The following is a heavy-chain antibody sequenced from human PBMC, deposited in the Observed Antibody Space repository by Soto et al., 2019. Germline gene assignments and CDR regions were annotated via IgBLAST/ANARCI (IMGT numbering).Heavy chain of an antibody. J-gene: IGHJ5*02. CDR1: GLIVSTNY. Sequence: GGSLRLSCAASGLIVSTNYMSWVRQAPGKGLEWVSVIYSGGGSTYYADSVKGRFTISRDNSKNTLYLQMNSLRVEDTAVYYCARDLTAAGNNNWFDPWGQGTLVTVSS. CDR3: ARDLTAAGNNNWFDP. V-gene: IGHV3-53*01. CDR2: IYSGGGST. D-gene: IGHD6-13*01.